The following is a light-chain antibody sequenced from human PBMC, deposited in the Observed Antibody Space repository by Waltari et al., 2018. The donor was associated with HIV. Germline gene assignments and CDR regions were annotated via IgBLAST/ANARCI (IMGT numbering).Light chain of an antibody. J-gene: IGLJ2*01. V-gene: IGLV1-47*01. Sequence: QSVLTQPPSASGTPGQRVTISCSGASSNIGSNYVYWYQELPGTAPKLLIYMTDQRPSGVPDRCSGSKSGTSASLAISGLRSEDEADYYCAAWDDSLSALFGGGTKLTVL. CDR1: SSNIGSNY. CDR3: AAWDDSLSAL. CDR2: MTD.